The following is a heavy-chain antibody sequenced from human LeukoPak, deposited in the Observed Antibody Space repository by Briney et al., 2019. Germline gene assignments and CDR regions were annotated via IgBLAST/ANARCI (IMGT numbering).Heavy chain of an antibody. D-gene: IGHD3-22*01. J-gene: IGHJ4*02. CDR2: IYHSGST. CDR3: ARGSGYYRPRGVDY. CDR1: GYSISSGYY. V-gene: IGHV4-38-2*02. Sequence: SETLSLTCTVSGYSISSGYYWGWIRQPPGKGLEWIGSIYHSGSTYYNPSLKSRVTISVDTSKNQFSLKLSSVTAADTAVYYCARGSGYYRPRGVDYWGQGTLVTVSS.